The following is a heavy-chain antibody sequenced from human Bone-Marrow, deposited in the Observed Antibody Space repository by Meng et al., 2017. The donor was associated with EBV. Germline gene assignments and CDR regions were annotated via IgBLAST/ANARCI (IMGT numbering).Heavy chain of an antibody. CDR1: GDSISSFYY. V-gene: IGHV4-39*01. Sequence: QLQRRESGPGQVKPSETLSPTCTAPGDSISSFYYWGWIRQPPGRGLEWIGSVHYTGSTYYSPSLKSRVTVSVDTSKNQFSLRLTSVTAADTAVYYCARPFPSWQSPRLDPFGAWGQGTLVTVSS. CDR3: ARPFPSWQSPRLDPFGA. J-gene: IGHJ5*02. D-gene: IGHD6-19*01. CDR2: VHYTGST.